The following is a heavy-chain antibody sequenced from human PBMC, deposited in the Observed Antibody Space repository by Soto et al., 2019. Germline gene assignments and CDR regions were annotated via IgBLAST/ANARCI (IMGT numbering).Heavy chain of an antibody. J-gene: IGHJ6*04. CDR2: VNTFGSIT. CDR3: ARDDVLCDGGRCYGVPLDV. Sequence: GGSLRLSCAASGFTFTNNWIHWVRQAPWKGLVWVSRVNTFGSITNYADSVRGRFTISRDNAKNTVYLQMNSLRVEDTAVYYCARDDVLCDGGRCYGVPLDVWGKGTTVTVSS. CDR1: GFTFTNNW. V-gene: IGHV3-74*01. D-gene: IGHD2-15*01.